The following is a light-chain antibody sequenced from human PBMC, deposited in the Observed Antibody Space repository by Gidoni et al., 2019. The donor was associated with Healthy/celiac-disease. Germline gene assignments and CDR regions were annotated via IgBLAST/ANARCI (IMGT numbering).Light chain of an antibody. CDR1: QSVSSY. J-gene: IGKJ5*01. CDR3: QQRSNWPPIT. Sequence: IVLTHPPATLSLSLGERATLSCRASQSVSSYLAWYQQKPGQAPRLLIYDASNRATGIPARFSGSGSGTDFTLTISSLEAEDFAVYYCQQRSNWPPITFGQGTRLEIK. CDR2: DAS. V-gene: IGKV3-11*01.